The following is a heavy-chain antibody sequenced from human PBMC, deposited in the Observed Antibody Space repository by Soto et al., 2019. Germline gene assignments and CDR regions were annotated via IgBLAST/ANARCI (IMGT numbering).Heavy chain of an antibody. Sequence: QVELVESGGGVVQPGRSLRLSCVASGFTFRNYAFHWVRQAPGKGLEWVAFISFDGTKRFYSDSVKGPFNISRDDSKSTLYLEMNSLRPEDTAVYYCARSLFLDLTTFDFWGQGALVTVSS. V-gene: IGHV3-30*04. J-gene: IGHJ4*02. CDR3: ARSLFLDLTTFDF. CDR1: GFTFRNYA. CDR2: ISFDGTKR. D-gene: IGHD3-22*01.